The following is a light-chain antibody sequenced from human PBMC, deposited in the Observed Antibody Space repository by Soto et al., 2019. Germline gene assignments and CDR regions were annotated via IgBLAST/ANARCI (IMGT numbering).Light chain of an antibody. Sequence: IQLTQSPSSLSASVGDRVTITCRASQGISSSLAWYQQNPGKAPKLLIYAASTLQSGVPSRFSGSGSGIDFTLTISSLQTEDFATYYCQQLNTYPRTLGQGTKVEIK. CDR3: QQLNTYPRT. V-gene: IGKV1-9*01. J-gene: IGKJ1*01. CDR2: AAS. CDR1: QGISSS.